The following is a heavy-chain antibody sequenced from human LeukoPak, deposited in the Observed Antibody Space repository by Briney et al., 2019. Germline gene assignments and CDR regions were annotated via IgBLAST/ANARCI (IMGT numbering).Heavy chain of an antibody. CDR1: GGSIGSHY. D-gene: IGHD4-17*01. Sequence: PSETLSLTCTVSGGSIGSHYWTWIRQPPGKGLEWIGYISYIGSTNYNPSLKSRVTISVDTSKNQFSLRLSSVTAADTAVYFCARDPTTETKGLDNWGQGTLVTVSS. CDR3: ARDPTTETKGLDN. J-gene: IGHJ3*02. V-gene: IGHV4-59*11. CDR2: ISYIGST.